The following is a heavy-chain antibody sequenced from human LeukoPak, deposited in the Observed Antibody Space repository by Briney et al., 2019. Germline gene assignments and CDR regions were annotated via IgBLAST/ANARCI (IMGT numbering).Heavy chain of an antibody. J-gene: IGHJ5*02. D-gene: IGHD2-2*01. CDR2: INPNSGGT. CDR3: ARYPRTRVWDQLSNWFDP. Sequence: ASVKVSCKASGYTFTSYGISWVRQAPGQGLEWMGWINPNSGGTNYAQKFQGRVTMTRDTSISTAYMELSRLRSDDTAVYYCARYPRTRVWDQLSNWFDPWGQGTLVTVSS. CDR1: GYTFTSYG. V-gene: IGHV1-2*02.